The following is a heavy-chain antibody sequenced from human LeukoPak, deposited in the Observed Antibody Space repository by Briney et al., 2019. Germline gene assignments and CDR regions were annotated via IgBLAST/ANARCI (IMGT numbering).Heavy chain of an antibody. V-gene: IGHV1-2*02. CDR3: AGEYCSSTSCRVDY. J-gene: IGHJ4*02. CDR2: INPNSGGT. Sequence: ASVTVSCTASGYTFTGYYMHWVRQAPGQGLEWMGWINPNSGGTNYAQKFQGRVTMTRDTSISTAYMELSRLRSDDTAVYYCAGEYCSSTSCRVDYWGQGTLVTVSS. CDR1: GYTFTGYY. D-gene: IGHD2-2*01.